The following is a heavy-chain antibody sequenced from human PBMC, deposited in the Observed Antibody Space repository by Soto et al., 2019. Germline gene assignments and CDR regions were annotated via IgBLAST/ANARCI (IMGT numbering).Heavy chain of an antibody. D-gene: IGHD3-3*01. CDR1: GFTFSSHG. J-gene: IGHJ3*01. CDR2: LSRGGGTT. Sequence: GGSLRLSCAASGFTFSSHGMSWVRQAPGKGLEWIAGLSRGGGTTYYADSVKGRFTISRDNSKNTLDLIMNSLKVEDTALYYCAKDGQYTTDGCDVWGQGTMVTVSS. V-gene: IGHV3-23*01. CDR3: AKDGQYTTDGCDV.